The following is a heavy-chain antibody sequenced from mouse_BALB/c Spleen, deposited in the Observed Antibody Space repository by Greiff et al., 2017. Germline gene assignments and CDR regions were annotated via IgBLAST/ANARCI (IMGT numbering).Heavy chain of an antibody. V-gene: IGHV2-9*02. CDR2: IWAGGST. Sequence: VKVVESGPGLVAPSQSLSITCTVSGFSLTSYGVHWVRQPPGKGLEWLGVIWAGGSTNYNSALMSRLSISKDNSKSQVFLKMNSLQTDDTAMYYCARDHYGSSYFDYWGQGTTLTVSS. J-gene: IGHJ2*01. CDR3: ARDHYGSSYFDY. CDR1: GFSLTSYG. D-gene: IGHD1-1*01.